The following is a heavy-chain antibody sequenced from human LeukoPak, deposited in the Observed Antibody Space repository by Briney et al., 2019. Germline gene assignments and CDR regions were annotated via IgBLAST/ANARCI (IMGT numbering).Heavy chain of an antibody. D-gene: IGHD3-9*01. CDR2: ISSSSSYI. Sequence: PGGSLRLSCAASGFTFSSYSVNWVRQAPGKGLEWVSSISSSSSYIYYADSVKGRFTISRDNAKNSLYLQMNSLRAEDTAVYYCARDQGNYDILTGYYNGYWGQGTLVTVSS. V-gene: IGHV3-21*01. J-gene: IGHJ4*02. CDR1: GFTFSSYS. CDR3: ARDQGNYDILTGYYNGY.